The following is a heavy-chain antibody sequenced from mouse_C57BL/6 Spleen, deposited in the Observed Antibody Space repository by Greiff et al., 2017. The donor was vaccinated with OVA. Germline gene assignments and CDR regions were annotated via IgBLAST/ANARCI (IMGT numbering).Heavy chain of an antibody. CDR3: ARSAYYGNSLAWFAY. CDR2: IDPSDSYT. D-gene: IGHD2-10*01. J-gene: IGHJ3*01. Sequence: VKLQQPGAELVMPGASVKLSCKASGYTFTSYWMHWVKQRPGQGLEWIGEIDPSDSYTNYNQKFKGKSTLTVDKSSSTAYMQLSSLTSEDSAVYYCARSAYYGNSLAWFAYWGQGTLVTVSA. V-gene: IGHV1-69*01. CDR1: GYTFTSYW.